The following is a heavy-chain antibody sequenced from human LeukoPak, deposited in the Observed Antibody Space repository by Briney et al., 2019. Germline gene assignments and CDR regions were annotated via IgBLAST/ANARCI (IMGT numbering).Heavy chain of an antibody. CDR1: GFTLSSYW. Sequence: PGGSLRLSCAASGFTLSSYWMHWVRQVPGKGLVWVSRINPDGSTTTYADSVKGRFTISRDNAKNTLYLQMNSLRAEDTAVYYCVRVRVGAYDFEYWGQGTLVTVSS. CDR3: VRVRVGAYDFEY. CDR2: INPDGSTT. V-gene: IGHV3-74*01. J-gene: IGHJ4*02. D-gene: IGHD3-10*01.